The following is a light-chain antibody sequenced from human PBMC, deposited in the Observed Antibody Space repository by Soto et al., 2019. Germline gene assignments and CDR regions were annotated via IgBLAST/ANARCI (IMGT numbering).Light chain of an antibody. J-gene: IGKJ5*01. CDR3: QQLSGYPIT. CDR2: AAS. Sequence: IHLTQSPSSLSASVGHRFTITCGASQGISSYLAWYQQKSGKAPKLLIYAASTLQSGVPARCRGSGSGTDVTLTISSLQSEDAATYYCQQLSGYPITFGQGTRLEIK. V-gene: IGKV1-9*01. CDR1: QGISSY.